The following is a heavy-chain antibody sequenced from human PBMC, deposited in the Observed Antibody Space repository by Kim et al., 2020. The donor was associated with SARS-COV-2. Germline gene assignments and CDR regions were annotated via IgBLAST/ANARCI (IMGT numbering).Heavy chain of an antibody. CDR3: TRDSYDSSGYPGY. V-gene: IGHV3-49*02. D-gene: IGHD3-22*01. J-gene: IGHJ4*02. Sequence: YAASVKGRFTISRDDSKSIAYLQMNSLKTEDTAVYYCTRDSYDSSGYPGYWGQGTLVTVSS.